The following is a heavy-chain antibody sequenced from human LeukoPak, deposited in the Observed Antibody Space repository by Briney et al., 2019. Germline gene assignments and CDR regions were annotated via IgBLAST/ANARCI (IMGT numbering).Heavy chain of an antibody. CDR3: AKEKAAADQTFDY. CDR1: GFTFSSYG. D-gene: IGHD6-13*01. CDR2: ISYDGSNK. V-gene: IGHV3-30*18. J-gene: IGHJ4*02. Sequence: GRSPRLSCAASGFTFSSYGMHWVRQAPGKGLEWVAVISYDGSNKYYADSVKGRFTISRDNSKNTLYLQMNSLRAEDTAVYYCAKEKAAADQTFDYWGQGTLVTVSS.